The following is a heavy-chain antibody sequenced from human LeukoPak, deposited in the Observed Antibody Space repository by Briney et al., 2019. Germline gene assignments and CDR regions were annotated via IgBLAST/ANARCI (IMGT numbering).Heavy chain of an antibody. D-gene: IGHD5-18*01. CDR2: ISWNSGSI. CDR3: AKGTGYSYGLEFDY. CDR1: GFTFGDYA. Sequence: GGSLRLSCAASGFTFGDYAMHWVRQAPGKGLEWVSGISWNSGSIGYADSVKGRFTISRDNAKNSLYLQMNSLRAEDTALYYCAKGTGYSYGLEFDYWGQGTLVTVSS. J-gene: IGHJ4*02. V-gene: IGHV3-9*01.